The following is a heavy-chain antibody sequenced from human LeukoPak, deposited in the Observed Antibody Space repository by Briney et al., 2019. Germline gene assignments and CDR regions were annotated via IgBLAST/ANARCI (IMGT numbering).Heavy chain of an antibody. J-gene: IGHJ1*01. D-gene: IGHD6-19*01. Sequence: GGSLRLSCAASGFTFDNYAMNWVRQVPGKGLEWISLISWNSGTIGYADSVKGRFTISRDNANNFLYLQMNSLRAEDTALYYCARAYKDRSLAGKKEFFQHWGQGTLVTLSS. V-gene: IGHV3-9*01. CDR3: ARAYKDRSLAGKKEFFQH. CDR1: GFTFDNYA. CDR2: ISWNSGTI.